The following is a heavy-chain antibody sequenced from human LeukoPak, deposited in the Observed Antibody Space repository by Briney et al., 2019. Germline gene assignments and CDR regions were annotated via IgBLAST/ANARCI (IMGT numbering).Heavy chain of an antibody. CDR3: ARYSSVLYYFDY. J-gene: IGHJ4*02. V-gene: IGHV4-39*01. CDR1: GGSITSSSHY. D-gene: IGHD6-19*01. Sequence: PSETLSLTCSVSGGSITSSSHYWGWIRQPQGKGLEWIASIYYSGDAYYNPSLKSRVTTSVDTSKSQFSLRLSSVTAADTAVYYCARYSSVLYYFDYWGQGTLVTVSS. CDR2: IYYSGDA.